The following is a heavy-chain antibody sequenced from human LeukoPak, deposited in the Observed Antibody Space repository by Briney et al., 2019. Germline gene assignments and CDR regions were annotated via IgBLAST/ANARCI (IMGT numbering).Heavy chain of an antibody. D-gene: IGHD2-8*01. CDR1: GGSISNTNW. Sequence: PWETLSLTCGVSGGSISNTNWWSWVRPPPGQGLEWIGEISLTGLTHYNPSLESRVTVSLDKSKNQLSLNLTSVTAADTAVYYCSRENGAFSPFGYWGQGTLVTVLS. V-gene: IGHV4-4*02. J-gene: IGHJ4*02. CDR3: SRENGAFSPFGY. CDR2: ISLTGLT.